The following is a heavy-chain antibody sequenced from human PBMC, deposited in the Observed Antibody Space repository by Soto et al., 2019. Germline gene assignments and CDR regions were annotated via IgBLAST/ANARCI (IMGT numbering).Heavy chain of an antibody. D-gene: IGHD3-22*01. Sequence: GGSLRLSCAASGFTFSSYAMSWVRQAPGKGLEWVSAISGSGGSTYYADSVKGRFTISRDNSKNTLYLQMNSLRAEDTAVYYCAKVRRPSPMIVDAFDIWGQGTMVTVSS. V-gene: IGHV3-23*01. CDR1: GFTFSSYA. CDR2: ISGSGGST. CDR3: AKVRRPSPMIVDAFDI. J-gene: IGHJ3*02.